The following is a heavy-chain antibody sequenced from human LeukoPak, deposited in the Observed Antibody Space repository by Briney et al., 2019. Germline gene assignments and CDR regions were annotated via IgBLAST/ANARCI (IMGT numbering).Heavy chain of an antibody. Sequence: PSETLSLTCAVSGYSISSGYYWGWIRQPPGKGLEWIGSIYHSGSTYYNPSLKSRVTISVDTSKNHFSLKLSSVTAADTAVYYCARALGYCSSTSCSKYNWFDPWGQGTLVTVSS. V-gene: IGHV4-38-2*01. CDR1: GYSISSGYY. CDR2: IYHSGST. D-gene: IGHD2-2*01. CDR3: ARALGYCSSTSCSKYNWFDP. J-gene: IGHJ5*02.